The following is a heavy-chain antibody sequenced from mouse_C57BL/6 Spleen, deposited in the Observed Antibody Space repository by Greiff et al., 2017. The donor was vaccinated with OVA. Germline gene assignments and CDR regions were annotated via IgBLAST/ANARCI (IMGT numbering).Heavy chain of an antibody. V-gene: IGHV1-69*01. D-gene: IGHD2-4*01. CDR3: ARCLYDYDGAWFAY. J-gene: IGHJ3*01. CDR2: IDPSDSYT. CDR1: GYTFTSYW. Sequence: VQLQQPGAELVMPGASVKLSCKASGYTFTSYWMHWVQQRPGQGLEWIGEIDPSDSYTNYNQKFKGKSTLTVDKSSSTAYMQLSSLTSEDSAVYDCARCLYDYDGAWFAYWGQGTLVTVSA.